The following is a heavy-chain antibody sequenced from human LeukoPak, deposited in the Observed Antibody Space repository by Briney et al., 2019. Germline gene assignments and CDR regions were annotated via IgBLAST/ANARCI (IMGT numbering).Heavy chain of an antibody. CDR1: GGSLSSGTFY. CDR3: ARGLATRPDWFDP. CDR2: IHTSGSA. J-gene: IGHJ5*02. Sequence: PSQTLSLTCTVSGGSLSSGTFYWSWIRQPAGKGLEWIGRIHTSGSANSNPSLKSRVTISVDTSKNQLSLNQTSVTAADTAVYYCARGLATRPDWFDPWGQGTLVTVSS. D-gene: IGHD6-6*01. V-gene: IGHV4-61*02.